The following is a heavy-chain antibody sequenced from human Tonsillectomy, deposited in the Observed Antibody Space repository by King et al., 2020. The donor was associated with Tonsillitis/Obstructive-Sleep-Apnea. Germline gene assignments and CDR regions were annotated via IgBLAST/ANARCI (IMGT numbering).Heavy chain of an antibody. CDR3: ARVRFTFFGARKYYMDV. J-gene: IGHJ6*03. D-gene: IGHD3-3*01. CDR2: IYYSGGG. V-gene: IGHV4-61*01. Sequence: VQLQESGPGLVKPSETLSLTCSVSGDSVSSGSYYWTWIRQPPGKGLEWIGEIYYSGGGTYNPSLESRVTISVDTSKNQFSLNLSSVTAADTAVYYCARVRFTFFGARKYYMDVWGKGTTVSVSS. CDR1: GDSVSSGSYY.